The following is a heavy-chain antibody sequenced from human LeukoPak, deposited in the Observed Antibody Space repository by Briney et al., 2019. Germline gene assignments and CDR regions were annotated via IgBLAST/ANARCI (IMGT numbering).Heavy chain of an antibody. J-gene: IGHJ4*02. D-gene: IGHD6-19*01. CDR1: GFTFSSYE. Sequence: GGSLRLSCAASGFTFSSYEMNWVRQAPGKGLEWVSYISSSGSNIYYADSVKGRFTISRDNAKNSLYLQMNSLRAEDTAVYYCARENEVAATFDYWGQGTLVTVSS. V-gene: IGHV3-48*03. CDR2: ISSSGSNI. CDR3: ARENEVAATFDY.